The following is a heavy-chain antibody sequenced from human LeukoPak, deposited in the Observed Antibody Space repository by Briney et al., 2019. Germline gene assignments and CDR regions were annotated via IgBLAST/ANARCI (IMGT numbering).Heavy chain of an antibody. Sequence: GGSLRLSCAASGFTFSSYWMSWVRQAPGKGLEWVANIRQDGSVQNYVDSVKGRFTISRDNPKNSVYLQMSSLRGGDTAIYHCVRGGEIGLDYWGQGALITVSS. CDR1: GFTFSSYW. J-gene: IGHJ4*02. V-gene: IGHV3-7*01. CDR2: IRQDGSVQ. D-gene: IGHD3-16*01. CDR3: VRGGEIGLDY.